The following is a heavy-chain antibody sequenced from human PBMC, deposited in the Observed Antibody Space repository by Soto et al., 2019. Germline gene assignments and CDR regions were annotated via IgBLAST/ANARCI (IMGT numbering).Heavy chain of an antibody. CDR2: ISYDGSNK. Sequence: GGSLRLSCVASGLTFSSYGMHWVRQAPGKGLEWVAVISYDGSNKYYADSVKGRFTISRDNSKNTLYLQMNSLRAEDTAVYYCAKVPNSSGWYGAFDIWGQGTMVTVSS. J-gene: IGHJ3*02. CDR3: AKVPNSSGWYGAFDI. D-gene: IGHD6-19*01. CDR1: GLTFSSYG. V-gene: IGHV3-30*18.